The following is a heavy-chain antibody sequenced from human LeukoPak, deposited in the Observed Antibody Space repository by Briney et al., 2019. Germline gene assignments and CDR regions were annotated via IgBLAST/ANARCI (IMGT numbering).Heavy chain of an antibody. Sequence: SETLSLTCTVSGGSISSGSYYWSWIRQPAGKGLEWIGRIYTSGSTNYNPSLKSRVTISVDTSKNQFSLKLSSVTAADTAVYYCAGNWNDVSYFDYWGQGTLVTVSS. D-gene: IGHD1-1*01. CDR1: GGSISSGSYY. CDR2: IYTSGST. CDR3: AGNWNDVSYFDY. J-gene: IGHJ4*02. V-gene: IGHV4-61*02.